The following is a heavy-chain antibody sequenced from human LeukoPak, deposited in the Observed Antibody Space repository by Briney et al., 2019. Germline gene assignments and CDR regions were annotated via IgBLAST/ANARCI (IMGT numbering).Heavy chain of an antibody. J-gene: IGHJ6*02. V-gene: IGHV4-30-4*01. CDR1: GRSISSGDYY. CDR2: IYYSGST. Sequence: SQTVSLTCTVSGRSISSGDYYGSWIRQPPGEGLERFGYIYYSGSTYYNPSLKSRVTISVDTSKHHFSLRLSSVTAADTAVYYCARHCSGGSCYPYYYYGMDVWGQGATVTVSS. D-gene: IGHD2-15*01. CDR3: ARHCSGGSCYPYYYYGMDV.